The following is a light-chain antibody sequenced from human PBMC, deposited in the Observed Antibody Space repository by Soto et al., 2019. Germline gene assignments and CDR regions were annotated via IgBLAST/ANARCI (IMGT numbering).Light chain of an antibody. Sequence: EIVLTQSPGTLSLSPGERATLSCRASQTITTNYLVWYQQKPGQAPRLLIYGASRRATGIPARFSGSGSGTDFTLTISRLPPDDFAVYYCQQSGSAVGQGTTVDI. V-gene: IGKV3-20*01. J-gene: IGKJ1*01. CDR1: QTITTNY. CDR3: QQSGSA. CDR2: GAS.